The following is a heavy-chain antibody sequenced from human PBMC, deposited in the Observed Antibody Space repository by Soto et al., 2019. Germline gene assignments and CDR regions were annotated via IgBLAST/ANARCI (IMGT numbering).Heavy chain of an antibody. D-gene: IGHD6-13*01. CDR1: GGSFSGYY. CDR2: INHSGST. J-gene: IGHJ6*02. CDR3: ARYSSSWLGRYYYYGMDV. V-gene: IGHV4-34*01. Sequence: KPSETLSLTCAVYGGSFSGYYWSWIRQPPGKGLEWIGEINHSGSTNYNPSLKSRVTISVDTSKNQFSLKLSSVTAADTAVYYCARYSSSWLGRYYYYGMDVWGQGTTVTVSS.